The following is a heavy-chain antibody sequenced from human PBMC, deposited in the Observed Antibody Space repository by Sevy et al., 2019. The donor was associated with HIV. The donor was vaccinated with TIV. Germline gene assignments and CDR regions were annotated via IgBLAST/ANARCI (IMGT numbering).Heavy chain of an antibody. Sequence: GGSLRLSCAASGFSISGYDMHWVRQAPGKGLEWVAVIWYDGTNKEYADSVKGRFTISRDNSKNTLYLQMNSLRAEDTAVYYCAREDIRVAGIGYYFHSWGQGTLVTISS. V-gene: IGHV3-33*01. CDR1: GFSISGYD. CDR2: IWYDGTNK. CDR3: AREDIRVAGIGYYFHS. D-gene: IGHD6-19*01. J-gene: IGHJ4*02.